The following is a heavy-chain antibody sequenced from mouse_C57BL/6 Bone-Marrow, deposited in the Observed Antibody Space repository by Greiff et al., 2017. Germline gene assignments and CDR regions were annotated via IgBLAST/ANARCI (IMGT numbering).Heavy chain of an antibody. CDR3: ARGATVVATPYAMDY. CDR1: GFSLTSYA. CDR2: IWNGGGT. D-gene: IGHD1-1*01. J-gene: IGHJ4*01. V-gene: IGHV2-9-1*01. Sequence: VKLMESGPGLVAPSQSLSITCTVSGFSLTSYAISWVREPPGKGLEWLGVIWNGGGTHYNSAHKSRLSISKDNSKSQVFLKMNSLQTDDTAMYYCARGATVVATPYAMDYWGQGTSVTVSS.